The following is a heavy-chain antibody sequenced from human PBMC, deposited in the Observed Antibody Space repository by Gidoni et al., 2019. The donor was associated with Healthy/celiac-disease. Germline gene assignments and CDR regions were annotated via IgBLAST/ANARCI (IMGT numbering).Heavy chain of an antibody. CDR3: ANFGHYYYSSGSAGDAFDI. CDR2: ISYDGSNK. CDR1: GFTSSSYG. Sequence: QVQLVESGGGVVQPGRSLRLSCAASGFTSSSYGMHWVRQAPGKGLEWVAVISYDGSNKYYADSVKGRFTISRDNSKNTLYLQMNSLRAEDTAVYYCANFGHYYYSSGSAGDAFDIWGQGTMVTVSS. V-gene: IGHV3-30*18. J-gene: IGHJ3*02. D-gene: IGHD3-22*01.